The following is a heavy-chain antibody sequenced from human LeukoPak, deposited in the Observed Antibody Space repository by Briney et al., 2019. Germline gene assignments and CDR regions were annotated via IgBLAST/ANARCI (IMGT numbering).Heavy chain of an antibody. Sequence: GASVEVSCKASGYTFTSYYMHWVRQAPGQELEWMGIINPSGGSTSYAQKFQGRVTMTRDTSTSTVYMELSSLRSEDTAVYYCARVADYGDHDPDAFDIWGQGTMVTVSS. CDR1: GYTFTSYY. J-gene: IGHJ3*02. D-gene: IGHD4-17*01. CDR3: ARVADYGDHDPDAFDI. V-gene: IGHV1-46*01. CDR2: INPSGGST.